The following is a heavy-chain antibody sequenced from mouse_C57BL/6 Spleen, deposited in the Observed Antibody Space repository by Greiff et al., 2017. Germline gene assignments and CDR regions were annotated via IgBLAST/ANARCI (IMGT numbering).Heavy chain of an antibody. J-gene: IGHJ3*01. CDR1: GYTFTSYW. CDR2: IHPNSGST. CDR3: ATIYDGYYDAY. D-gene: IGHD2-3*01. V-gene: IGHV1-64*01. Sequence: VQLQQPGAELVKPGASVKLSCKASGYTFTSYWMHWVKQRPGQGLEWIGMIHPNSGSTNYNEKFKSKATLTVDKSSSTAYMQLSSLTSEDSAVYYCATIYDGYYDAYWGKGTLVTVSA.